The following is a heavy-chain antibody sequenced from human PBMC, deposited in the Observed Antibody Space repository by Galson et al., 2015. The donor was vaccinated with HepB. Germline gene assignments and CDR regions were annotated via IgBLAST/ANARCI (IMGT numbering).Heavy chain of an antibody. CDR3: AHRDDYGDYVDAFEI. Sequence: PALVKPTQTLTLTCTFSGFSLSTSGVGVGWIRQPPGKALVWLALIYWDDDKRYSPSLKSRLTITKDTSKNQVVLTMTNMDPVDTATYHCAHRDDYGDYVDAFEIWGQGTMVTVSS. J-gene: IGHJ3*02. CDR1: GFSLSTSGVG. CDR2: IYWDDDK. V-gene: IGHV2-5*02. D-gene: IGHD4-17*01.